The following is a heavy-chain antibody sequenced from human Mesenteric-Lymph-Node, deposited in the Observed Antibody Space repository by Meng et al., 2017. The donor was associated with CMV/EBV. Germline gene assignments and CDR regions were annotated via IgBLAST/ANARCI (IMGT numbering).Heavy chain of an antibody. CDR1: GFTFSSHW. D-gene: IGHD4-23*01. Sequence: GESLKISCAASGFTFSSHWMHWVRQAPGKGLEWVSYIRSSDSIYYADSVKGRFTISRDNAKNSLYLQMNSLRAEDTALYYCATDDYGGNPAYWGQGTLVTVSS. CDR3: ATDDYGGNPAY. J-gene: IGHJ4*02. V-gene: IGHV3-48*03. CDR2: IRSSDSI.